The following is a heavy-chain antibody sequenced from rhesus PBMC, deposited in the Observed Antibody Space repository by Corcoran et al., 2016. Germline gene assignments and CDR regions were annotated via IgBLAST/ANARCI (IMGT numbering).Heavy chain of an antibody. J-gene: IGHJ5-2*02. CDR3: ARDRGNYYSGSYYYV. Sequence: QVQLQESGPGLLKPSETLSLTCAVSGGSIRNDNHYWSWIRQPPGKGLEGIGYISYSGKTRYNSSLVRRVSISRDTSKNHFSLKLNSVTAADTAVYYCARDRGNYYSGSYYYVWGRGILVTVSS. V-gene: IGHV4-122*02. CDR1: GGSIRNDNHY. D-gene: IGHD3-16*01. CDR2: ISYSGKT.